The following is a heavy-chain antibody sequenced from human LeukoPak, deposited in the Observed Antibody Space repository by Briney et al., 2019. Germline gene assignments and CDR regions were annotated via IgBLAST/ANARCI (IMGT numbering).Heavy chain of an antibody. CDR3: ARDRTYYYGSGPFGYFDY. Sequence: GGSLRLSCAASGFTFSSYGMHWVRQTPGKGLEWVTVISYDASNKYYADSVKGRFTISRDNSKSTVYLQMNSLRADDTAVYYCARDRTYYYGSGPFGYFDYWGQGTLVTVSS. CDR2: ISYDASNK. V-gene: IGHV3-30*19. CDR1: GFTFSSYG. J-gene: IGHJ4*02. D-gene: IGHD3-10*01.